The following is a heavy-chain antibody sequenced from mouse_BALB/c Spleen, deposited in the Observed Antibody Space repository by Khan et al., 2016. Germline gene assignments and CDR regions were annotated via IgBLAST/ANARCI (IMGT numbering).Heavy chain of an antibody. J-gene: IGHJ3*01. D-gene: IGHD2-12*01. CDR3: SSDYDGFAY. V-gene: IGHV2-6-7*01. Sequence: QVQLKESGPGLVAPSQSLSITCTVSGFSLTGYGVNWVRQPPGKGLEWLGKIWAAGRTDYNSALKSRVSISKDNSKSQVVLKMNSLQTDDTANYDCSSDYDGFAYWGQGTLVIVSA. CDR2: IWAAGRT. CDR1: GFSLTGYG.